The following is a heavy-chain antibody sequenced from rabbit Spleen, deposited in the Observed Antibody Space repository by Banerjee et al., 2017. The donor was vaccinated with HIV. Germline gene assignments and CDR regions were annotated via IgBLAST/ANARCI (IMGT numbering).Heavy chain of an antibody. CDR3: ARDTSSSFSSYGMDL. CDR1: GFDFTSTYY. Sequence: QSLEESGGDLVKPGASLTLTCKASGFDFTSTYYTCWVRQAPGKGLEWIACIDSGSSGFTYFATWAKGRFTISKTSSTTVTLQMTRLTAADTATYFCARDTSSSFSSYGMDLWGPGTLVTVS. CDR2: IDSGSSGFT. J-gene: IGHJ6*01. V-gene: IGHV1S40*01. D-gene: IGHD1-1*01.